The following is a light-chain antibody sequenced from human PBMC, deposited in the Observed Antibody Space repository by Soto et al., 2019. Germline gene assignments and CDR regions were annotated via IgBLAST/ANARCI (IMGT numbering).Light chain of an antibody. CDR1: QRISSRY. V-gene: IGKV3-20*01. Sequence: EIVLTQSPGTLSLSPGEIATLSCRASQRISSRYLARYQHKPGQAPRLLISGASTRATGIPDRFSGSGSGNGFPRTVRPLEPEHVRVFFCQRYGSSPPFTFGQGTKVEI. CDR2: GAS. J-gene: IGKJ2*01. CDR3: QRYGSSPPFT.